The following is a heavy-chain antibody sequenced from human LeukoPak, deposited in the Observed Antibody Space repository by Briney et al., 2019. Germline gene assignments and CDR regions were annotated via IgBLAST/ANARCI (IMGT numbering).Heavy chain of an antibody. V-gene: IGHV4-39*02. Sequence: SETLSLTRSVSGGSIASSSYYWGWIRQPPGKGLEWIGSVFRTGTTYYSASLKSRVSTSVDTSKNDFALKLASVTAADTAMYFCARRVGFYGSGSLNYFDPWGQGILVSVSS. D-gene: IGHD3-10*01. CDR3: ARRVGFYGSGSLNYFDP. CDR2: VFRTGTT. CDR1: GGSIASSSYY. J-gene: IGHJ5*01.